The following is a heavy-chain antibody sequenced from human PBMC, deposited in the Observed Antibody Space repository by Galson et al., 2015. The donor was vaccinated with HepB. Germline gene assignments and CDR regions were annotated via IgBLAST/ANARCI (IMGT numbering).Heavy chain of an antibody. CDR2: ISYDGSNK. V-gene: IGHV3-30-3*01. J-gene: IGHJ4*02. D-gene: IGHD3-22*01. Sequence: SLRLSCAASGFTFSSYAMHWVRQAPGKGLEWVAVISYDGSNKYYADSVKGRFTISRDNSKNTLYLQMNSLRAEDTAVYYCAGTPKRYDSSGYYYHFDYWGQGTLVTVSS. CDR1: GFTFSSYA. CDR3: AGTPKRYDSSGYYYHFDY.